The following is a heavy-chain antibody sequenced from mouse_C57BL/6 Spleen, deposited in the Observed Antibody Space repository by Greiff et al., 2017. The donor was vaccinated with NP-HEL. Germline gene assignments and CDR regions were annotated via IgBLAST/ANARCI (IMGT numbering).Heavy chain of an antibody. CDR3: TRYPFTTVVGDFFFDY. V-gene: IGHV1-15*01. D-gene: IGHD1-1*01. Sequence: VQLQQSGAELVRPGASVTLSCKASGYTFTDYEMHWVKQTPVHGLEWIGAIDPETGGTAYNQKFKGKAILTAAKSSSTAYMELRSLTSEDSAVYYCTRYPFTTVVGDFFFDYWGQGTTLTVSS. CDR1: GYTFTDYE. CDR2: IDPETGGT. J-gene: IGHJ2*01.